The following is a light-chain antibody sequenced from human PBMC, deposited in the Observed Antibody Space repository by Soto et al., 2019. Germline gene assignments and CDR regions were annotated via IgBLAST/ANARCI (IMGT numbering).Light chain of an antibody. CDR2: AAS. Sequence: SQLTQSPSSLSASVGDRVTITCRASQGIGSYLAWYQQKPGEAPKLLIFAASTLQSGVPSRFSGSGSGTDFTLTISSLQAEDFATYYCQQLSTYPSTFGGGTKVDTK. J-gene: IGKJ4*01. CDR3: QQLSTYPST. CDR1: QGIGSY. V-gene: IGKV1-9*01.